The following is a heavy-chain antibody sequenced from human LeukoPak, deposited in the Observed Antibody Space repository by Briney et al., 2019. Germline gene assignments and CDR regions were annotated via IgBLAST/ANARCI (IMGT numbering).Heavy chain of an antibody. Sequence: KTGGSLRLSCAASGFTFSSYAMSWVRQAPGKGLEWVSAISGSGGSTYYADSVKGRFTISRDNSKNTLYLQMNSLRAEDTAVYYCARDQVPYQLSYYYGMDVWGQGTTVTVSS. CDR1: GFTFSSYA. CDR2: ISGSGGST. D-gene: IGHD2-2*01. CDR3: ARDQVPYQLSYYYGMDV. V-gene: IGHV3-23*01. J-gene: IGHJ6*02.